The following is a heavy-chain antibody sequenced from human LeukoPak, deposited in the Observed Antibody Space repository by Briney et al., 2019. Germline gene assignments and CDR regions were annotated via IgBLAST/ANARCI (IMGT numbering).Heavy chain of an antibody. Sequence: SETLSLTCTVSGGSISSSRYYWGWIRQPPGKGLEWIGSIYYSGTTYYNPSLKSRVTMSVDTSKNQFSLKLSSVTAADTAVYYCSRNLVGATIFWFGYWGQGTLVTVSS. D-gene: IGHD1-26*01. CDR1: GGSISSSRYY. J-gene: IGHJ4*02. V-gene: IGHV4-39*01. CDR2: IYYSGTT. CDR3: SRNLVGATIFWFGY.